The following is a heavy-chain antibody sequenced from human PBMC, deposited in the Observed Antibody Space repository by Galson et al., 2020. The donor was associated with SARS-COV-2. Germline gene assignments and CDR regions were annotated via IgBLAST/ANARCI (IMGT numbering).Heavy chain of an antibody. Sequence: GGSLRLSCAVSGFTVSDNYMSWVRQAPGKGLEWVSVIYSSGNTYYADSVKGRFTISRDNSENTLYLQMNRLRAEDTAVYYCARVGIHFAIYAFDIWGQGTLVTVSP. D-gene: IGHD3-3*02. CDR3: ARVGIHFAIYAFDI. CDR1: GFTVSDNY. V-gene: IGHV3-53*01. CDR2: IYSSGNT. J-gene: IGHJ3*02.